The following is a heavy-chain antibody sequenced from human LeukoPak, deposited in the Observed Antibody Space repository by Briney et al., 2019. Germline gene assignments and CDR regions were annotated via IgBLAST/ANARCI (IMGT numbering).Heavy chain of an antibody. D-gene: IGHD6-13*01. CDR1: XGTFXSYA. CDR2: IIPIFGTA. J-gene: IGHJ6*02. V-gene: IGHV1-69*13. Sequence: SVKVSCKASXGTFXSYAISXVRXXPXXXXEXMGXIIPIFGTANYEQKFQGRVTITADESTSTAYMELSSLRSEDTAXYYCAXLYXSKPSYYGMDVWGQGTTVTVSS. CDR3: AXLYXSKPSYYGMDV.